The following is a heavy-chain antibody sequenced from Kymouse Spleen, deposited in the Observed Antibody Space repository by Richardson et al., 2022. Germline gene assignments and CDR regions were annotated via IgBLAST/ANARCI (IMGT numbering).Heavy chain of an antibody. J-gene: IGHJ4*02. D-gene: IGHD5-12*01. CDR3: ARQDIVATITDFDY. CDR2: IYYSGST. V-gene: IGHV4-39*01. Sequence: QLQLQESGPGLVKPSETLSLTCTVSGGSISSSSYYWGWIRQPPGKGLEWIGSIYYSGSTYYNPSLKSRVTISVDTSKNQFSLKLSSVTAADTAVYYCARQDIVATITDFDYWGQGTLVTVSS. CDR1: GGSISSSSYY.